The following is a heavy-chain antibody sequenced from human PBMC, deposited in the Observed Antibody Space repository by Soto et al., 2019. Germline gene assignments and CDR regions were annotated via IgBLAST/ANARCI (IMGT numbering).Heavy chain of an antibody. V-gene: IGHV3-30*18. D-gene: IGHD2-2*01. CDR1: GFTFSNYG. CDR2: ISNDGSKK. Sequence: PGGSLRLSCAASGFTFSNYGIHWVRQAPGKGLEWVAVISNDGSKKYYGDSVKGRFTISRDNSKNTLYLQMNSLSAEDTAVYYCAKVVQAALRPPYYYYGVDLWGQGTKVTVYS. J-gene: IGHJ6*02. CDR3: AKVVQAALRPPYYYYGVDL.